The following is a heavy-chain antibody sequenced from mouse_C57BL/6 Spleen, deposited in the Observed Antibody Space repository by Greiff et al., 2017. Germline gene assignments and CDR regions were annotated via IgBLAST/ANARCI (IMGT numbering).Heavy chain of an antibody. V-gene: IGHV5-9-1*02. CDR2: ISSGGDYI. J-gene: IGHJ2*01. CDR3: TSEMIRGYYFDY. CDR1: GFTFSSYA. Sequence: EVKLQESGEGLVKPGGSLKLSCAASGFTFSSYAMSWVRQTPEKRLEWVAYISSGGDYIYYADTVKGRFTISRDNARNTLYLQMSSLKSEDTAMYYCTSEMIRGYYFDYWGQGTTLTVSS. D-gene: IGHD2-3*01.